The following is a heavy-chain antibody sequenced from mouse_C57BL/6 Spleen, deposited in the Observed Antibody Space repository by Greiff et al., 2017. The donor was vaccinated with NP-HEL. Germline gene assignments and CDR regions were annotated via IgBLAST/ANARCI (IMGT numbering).Heavy chain of an antibody. V-gene: IGHV6-3*01. CDR3: TVDYDYDYYAMDY. CDR1: GFTFSNYW. J-gene: IGHJ4*01. Sequence: EVMLVESGGGLVQPGGSMKLSCVASGFTFSNYWMNWVRQSPEKGLEWVAQIRLKSDNYATHYAESVKGRFTISRDDSKSSVYLQMNNLRAEDTGIYYCTVDYDYDYYAMDYWGQGTSVTVSS. D-gene: IGHD2-4*01. CDR2: IRLKSDNYAT.